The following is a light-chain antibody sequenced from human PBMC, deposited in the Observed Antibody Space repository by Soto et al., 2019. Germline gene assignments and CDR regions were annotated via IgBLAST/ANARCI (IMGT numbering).Light chain of an antibody. J-gene: IGLJ1*01. CDR2: EVN. Sequence: QSALTQPPSASGSPGQSVTISCTGTSSDVADSNYVSWYQQHPGKAPKLMIYEVNRRPSGVPDRFSGSKSGNTASLTVSGLQAEDEADYYCGSYGGTNIFYVFGAGTKLTVL. CDR1: SSDVADSNY. V-gene: IGLV2-8*01. CDR3: GSYGGTNIFYV.